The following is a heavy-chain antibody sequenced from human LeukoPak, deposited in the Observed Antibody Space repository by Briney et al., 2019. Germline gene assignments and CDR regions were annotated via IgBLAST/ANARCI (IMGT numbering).Heavy chain of an antibody. CDR2: IYYSGSS. CDR1: GGSISSCSDY. V-gene: IGHV4-39*01. J-gene: IGHJ3*02. CDR3: ASTQENLDAFDI. D-gene: IGHD2-15*01. Sequence: SETLSLTCTVSGGSISSCSDYWGWIRQPPGKGLEWIGSIYYSGSSYYNPSLKSRVTISVDTSKNQFSLQLSSVTAADTAVYYCASTQENLDAFDIWGQGTLVTVSS.